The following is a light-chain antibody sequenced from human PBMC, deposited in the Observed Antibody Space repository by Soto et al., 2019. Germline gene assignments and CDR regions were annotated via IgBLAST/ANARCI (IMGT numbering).Light chain of an antibody. CDR2: LNSDGSH. J-gene: IGLJ3*02. V-gene: IGLV4-69*01. Sequence: QLVLTQSPSASASLGASVKLTCTLSSGHSSYAIAWHQQQPEKGPRYLMKLNSDGSHSKGDGIPDRFSGSSSGTEPYLTISSLQSDDEPDHYCQSWSTGNRVFGGGTKLTVL. CDR3: QSWSTGNRV. CDR1: SGHSSYA.